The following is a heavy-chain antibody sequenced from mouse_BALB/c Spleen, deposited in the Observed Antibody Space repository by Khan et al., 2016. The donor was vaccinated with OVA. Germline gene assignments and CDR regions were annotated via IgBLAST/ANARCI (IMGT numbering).Heavy chain of an antibody. CDR3: ARGNYYGYDFDY. J-gene: IGHJ2*01. D-gene: IGHD1-2*01. CDR2: ISYSGGT. Sequence: VPLKESGPGLVKPSQSLSLTCTVTGYSITSGYAWNWIRQFPGNKLEWMGYISYSGGTSYNPSLKSRISITRDTSKNQFFLQLNSVTTEDTATYYCARGNYYGYDFDYWGQGTPLTVSS. V-gene: IGHV3-2*02. CDR1: GYSITSGYA.